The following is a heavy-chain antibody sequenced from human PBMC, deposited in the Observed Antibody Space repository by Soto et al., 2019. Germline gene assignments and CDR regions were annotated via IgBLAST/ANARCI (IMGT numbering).Heavy chain of an antibody. V-gene: IGHV4-59*01. Sequence: SETLSLTCTVSGVSISSYYWSWIRQPPGKGLEWIGYLSYSGSAKYNPSLNSRVTISLDTSKDQFSLNLSSVTAADTAIYYCARHGGYDYYFDYWGQGTLVTVPQ. CDR1: GVSISSYY. CDR3: ARHGGYDYYFDY. D-gene: IGHD5-12*01. CDR2: LSYSGSA. J-gene: IGHJ4*02.